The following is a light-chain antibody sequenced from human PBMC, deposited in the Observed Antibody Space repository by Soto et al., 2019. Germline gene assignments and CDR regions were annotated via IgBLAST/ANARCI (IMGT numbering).Light chain of an antibody. CDR1: QSISSW. J-gene: IGKJ1*01. Sequence: DIQMTQSPSTLSASVGDRVASIFRASQSISSWLAWYQQKPGKAPKLLISKASNLDSGVPSRFSGSGSGTDFTLTISRLEPEDFAVYYCQQYGSSGTFGQGTKVDTK. CDR2: KAS. V-gene: IGKV1-5*03. CDR3: QQYGSSGT.